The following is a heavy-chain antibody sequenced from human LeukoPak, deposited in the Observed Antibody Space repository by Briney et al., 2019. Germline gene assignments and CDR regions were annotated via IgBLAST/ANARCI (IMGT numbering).Heavy chain of an antibody. J-gene: IGHJ4*02. CDR2: ISSSGGST. D-gene: IGHD5-18*01. Sequence: PGGSLRLSCAASGFTFSSYAMTWVRQAPGKGLEWVSAISSSGGSTYYADSVKGRFTISSDTSKNTLYLQMSSLRAEDTAIYYCAKSRGYSYGPFDYWGQGTLDTVSS. CDR3: AKSRGYSYGPFDY. V-gene: IGHV3-23*01. CDR1: GFTFSSYA.